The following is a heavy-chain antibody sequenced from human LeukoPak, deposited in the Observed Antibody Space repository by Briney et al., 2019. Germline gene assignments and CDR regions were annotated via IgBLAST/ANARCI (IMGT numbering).Heavy chain of an antibody. CDR2: IDPNSGGT. J-gene: IGHJ4*03. CDR3: AWKSPMVFVPAFVF. Sequence: SVKVSCLASGYTFTGYYTHWVRQAPGHGPEGMGWIDPNSGGTSYAQKFQGRVTMPRDTAMSTSDMELSRLRSYDAVSYYGAWKSPMVFVPAFVFWGHGPLVSVSS. D-gene: IGHD3/OR15-3a*01. CDR1: GYTFTGYY. V-gene: IGHV1-2*02.